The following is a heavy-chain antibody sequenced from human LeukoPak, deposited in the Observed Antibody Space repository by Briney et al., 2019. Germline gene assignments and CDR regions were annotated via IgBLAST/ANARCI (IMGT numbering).Heavy chain of an antibody. D-gene: IGHD3-10*01. Sequence: SQTLSLACAISGDSVSSNSAAWNWIRQSPSRGLEWLGRTYYRSKWYNDYAVSVKSRITINPDTSKNQFSLQLNSVTPEDTAVYYCARGVPISPLKYYYGSGTYYMDVWGNGTTVTVSS. V-gene: IGHV6-1*01. CDR2: TYYRSKWYN. J-gene: IGHJ6*03. CDR3: ARGVPISPLKYYYGSGTYYMDV. CDR1: GDSVSSNSAA.